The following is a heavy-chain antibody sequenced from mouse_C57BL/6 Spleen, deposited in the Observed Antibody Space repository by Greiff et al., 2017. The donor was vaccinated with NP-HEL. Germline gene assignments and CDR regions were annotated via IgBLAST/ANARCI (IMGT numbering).Heavy chain of an antibody. D-gene: IGHD1-1*01. CDR1: GYAFSSSW. CDR2: IYPGDGDT. CDR3: ARCYYYGSSGAMDY. V-gene: IGHV1-82*01. Sequence: QVQLQQSGPELVKPGASVKISCKASGYAFSSSWMNWVKQRPGKGLEWIGRIYPGDGDTNYNGKFKGKATLTADKSSSTAYMQLSSLTSEDSAVYFCARCYYYGSSGAMDYWGQGTSVTVSS. J-gene: IGHJ4*01.